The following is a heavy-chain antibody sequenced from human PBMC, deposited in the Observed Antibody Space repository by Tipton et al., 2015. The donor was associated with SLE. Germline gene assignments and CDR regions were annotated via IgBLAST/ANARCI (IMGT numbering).Heavy chain of an antibody. CDR3: AREVVATVDAVDI. CDR1: GYTFTSYG. V-gene: IGHV1-18*01. D-gene: IGHD5-12*01. J-gene: IGHJ3*02. CDR2: ISTYNDNA. Sequence: QSGAEVKKPGASVKVSCKASGYTFTSYGISWVRQAPGQGLEWMGWISTYNDNANYAQRLQDRVTMTTDTSTSTAYMEMRSLRSDDTAVYYCAREVVATVDAVDIWGQGTMVTVSS.